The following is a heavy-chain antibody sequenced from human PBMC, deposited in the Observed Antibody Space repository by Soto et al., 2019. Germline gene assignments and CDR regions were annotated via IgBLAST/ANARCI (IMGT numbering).Heavy chain of an antibody. J-gene: IGHJ4*02. Sequence: PGGSLRLSCAASQFTWMHWVRQVPGKGLVWVSRIKSDGSSANYADFVEGRFTISRDSAKNTVYLQMNSLRVEDTAVYYCARNPGSLYGYFDYWGQGVPVTVSS. CDR3: ARNPGSLYGYFDY. D-gene: IGHD2-8*01. V-gene: IGHV3-74*01. CDR1: QFTW. CDR2: IKSDGSSA.